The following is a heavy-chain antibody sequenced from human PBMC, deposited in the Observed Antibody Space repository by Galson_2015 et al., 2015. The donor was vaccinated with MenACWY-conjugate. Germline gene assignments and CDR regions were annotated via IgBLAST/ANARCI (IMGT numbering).Heavy chain of an antibody. V-gene: IGHV1-2*04. Sequence: SVKVSCKASGFTFSGYFLHWVRQAPGQGLAWMGWLHPISGDPKYAQKFQGWVTLTRDTSTSIAYMEVTRLKADDTAVFYCARSHDFWSGYYDYWGQGTLVTVSS. CDR3: ARSHDFWSGYYDY. J-gene: IGHJ4*02. CDR1: GFTFSGYF. D-gene: IGHD3-3*01. CDR2: LHPISGDP.